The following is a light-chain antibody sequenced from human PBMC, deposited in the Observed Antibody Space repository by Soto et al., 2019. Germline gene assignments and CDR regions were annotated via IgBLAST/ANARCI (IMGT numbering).Light chain of an antibody. J-gene: IGKJ2*01. CDR2: GAS. V-gene: IGKV3-15*01. CDR1: QSVRSN. CDR3: QQYNDWPRT. Sequence: EIVMTQSPATLSVSPGERATLSCRASQSVRSNLAWYQQKLGQAPRLLIYGASTRATGIPARFSGSGSGTEFTLTISSLQSEDCAIFYCQQYNDWPRTFGQGTKL.